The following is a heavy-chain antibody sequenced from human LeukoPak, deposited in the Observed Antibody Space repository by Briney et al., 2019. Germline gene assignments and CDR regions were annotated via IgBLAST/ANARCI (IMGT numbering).Heavy chain of an antibody. CDR3: ARGPRGDDRHYYYGMDV. J-gene: IGHJ6*02. CDR2: INHSGST. D-gene: IGHD5-12*01. V-gene: IGHV4-34*01. Sequence: PSETLSLTCVVHSGFFSGYYWSWVRQPPGKGLEWIVEINHSGSTNYSPSLNSRVTISIDTSKNQFSLTVNSVTAADTAVYYCARGPRGDDRHYYYGMDVWGQGTTVTVSS. CDR1: SGFFSGYY.